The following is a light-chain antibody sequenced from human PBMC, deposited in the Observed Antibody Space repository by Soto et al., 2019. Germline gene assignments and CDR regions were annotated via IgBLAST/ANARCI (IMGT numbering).Light chain of an antibody. Sequence: EIGMTQSPATLSVSPGERATLSCRASQSVSSNLAWYQQKPGQAPRLLIYGASTRATGIPARFSGSGSGTEFTLTISSLQSEDFAVYYCQQYGSSPVPFGQGTKAAIK. V-gene: IGKV3-15*01. CDR2: GAS. J-gene: IGKJ1*01. CDR3: QQYGSSPVP. CDR1: QSVSSN.